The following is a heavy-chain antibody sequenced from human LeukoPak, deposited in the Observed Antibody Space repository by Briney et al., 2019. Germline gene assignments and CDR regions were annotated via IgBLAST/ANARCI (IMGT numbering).Heavy chain of an antibody. D-gene: IGHD1-26*01. J-gene: IGHJ3*02. V-gene: IGHV1-69*06. CDR3: ARDYESGSPEGVFDI. CDR2: IIPIFGTA. Sequence: ASVKVSCKASGGIFSSYAISWVRQAPGQGLEWMGRIIPIFGTANYAQTFQGRVTITADKSTNTAYMELSSLRSEDTAVYYCARDYESGSPEGVFDIWGQGTMVTVSS. CDR1: GGIFSSYA.